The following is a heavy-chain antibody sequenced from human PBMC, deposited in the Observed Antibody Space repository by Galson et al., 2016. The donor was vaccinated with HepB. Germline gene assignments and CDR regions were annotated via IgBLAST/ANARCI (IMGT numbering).Heavy chain of an antibody. V-gene: IGHV3-30-3*01. CDR2: VSYNASNK. Sequence: SLRLSCAASEFTFSDYTMHWVRQAPGKGLEWVAVVSYNASNKYYANSAKGRFTISRDNSKKTLYPQMNSLKTEDTAIYYCARGGRTGYYYGIDVWGQGTTVTVSS. J-gene: IGHJ6*02. CDR3: ARGGRTGYYYGIDV. CDR1: EFTFSDYT. D-gene: IGHD2-8*02.